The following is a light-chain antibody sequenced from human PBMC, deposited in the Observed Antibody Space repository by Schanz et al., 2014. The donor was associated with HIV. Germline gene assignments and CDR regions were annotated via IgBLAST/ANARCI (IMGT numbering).Light chain of an antibody. V-gene: IGLV2-8*01. CDR2: EVA. Sequence: QSALTQPASVSGSPGQSVTISCTGTSSDVGGYNYVSWYQQHPGNAPKLLIFEVAKRPSGVPGRFSGSKSGNTASLTVSGLQAEDEADYYCQTYDYRLSGSRVFGGGTKLTVL. J-gene: IGLJ3*02. CDR3: QTYDYRLSGSRV. CDR1: SSDVGGYNY.